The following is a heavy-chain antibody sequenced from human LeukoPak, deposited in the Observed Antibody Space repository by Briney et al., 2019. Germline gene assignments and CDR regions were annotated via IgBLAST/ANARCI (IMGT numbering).Heavy chain of an antibody. V-gene: IGHV4-59*08. CDR2: IYYSGST. CDR3: ARLGGQYFREIDY. Sequence: SETLSLTCTVSGGSISSYYWSWIRQPPGKGLEWIGYIYYSGSTNYNPSLKSRVTISVDTSKNQFSLKLSSVTAADTAVYYCARLGGQYFREIDYRGQGTLVTVSS. J-gene: IGHJ4*02. D-gene: IGHD3-10*01. CDR1: GGSISSYY.